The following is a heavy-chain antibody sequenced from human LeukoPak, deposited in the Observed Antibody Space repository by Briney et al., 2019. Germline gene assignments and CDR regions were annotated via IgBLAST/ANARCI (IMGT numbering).Heavy chain of an antibody. D-gene: IGHD4-11*01. CDR3: ARVAISTVTVDY. CDR2: INHSGST. V-gene: IGHV4-61*08. CDR1: GGSINSGGYY. J-gene: IGHJ4*02. Sequence: SETLSLTCTVSGGSINSGGYYWAWIRQPPGKGLEWIGEINHSGSTNYNPSLKSRVTISVDTSKNQFSLKLSSVAAADTAVYYCARVAISTVTVDYWGQGTLVTVSS.